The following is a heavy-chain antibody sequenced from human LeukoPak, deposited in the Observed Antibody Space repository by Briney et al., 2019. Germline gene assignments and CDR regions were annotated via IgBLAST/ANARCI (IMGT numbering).Heavy chain of an antibody. CDR3: ARGGKRNYDILTRYYLGRVWFDP. V-gene: IGHV4-39*02. CDR1: GGSISSSSYY. CDR2: IFYSGST. D-gene: IGHD3-9*01. J-gene: IGHJ5*02. Sequence: PSETLSLTCTVSGGSISSSSYYWGWIRQPPGKGLEWIGSIFYSGSTYYNPSLKSLATISVDTSKNHLSLKLRSVIAAATAVYYCARGGKRNYDILTRYYLGRVWFDPWGQGTLVTVSS.